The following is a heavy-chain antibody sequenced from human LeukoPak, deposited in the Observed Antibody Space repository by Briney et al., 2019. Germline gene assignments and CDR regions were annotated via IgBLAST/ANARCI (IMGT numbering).Heavy chain of an antibody. D-gene: IGHD6-13*01. Sequence: ASVKVSCKASGYTFTGYYMHWARQAPGQGLEWMGWINPNSGGTNYAQKFQGGVTMTRDTSISTAYMELSRLRSDDTAVYYCARPLYSSSTGFDYWGQGTLVTVSS. J-gene: IGHJ4*02. CDR1: GYTFTGYY. V-gene: IGHV1-2*02. CDR2: INPNSGGT. CDR3: ARPLYSSSTGFDY.